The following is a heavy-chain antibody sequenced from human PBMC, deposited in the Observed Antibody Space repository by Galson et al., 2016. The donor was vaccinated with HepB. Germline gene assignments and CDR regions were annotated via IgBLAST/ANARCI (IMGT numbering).Heavy chain of an antibody. CDR1: GFTFDTYG. CDR3: AKVVQEYGSVYYHGMDV. Sequence: SLRLSCAASGFTFDTYGIHWVRRAPGKGLEWVAVIWYDGSDKYYADSVKGRFTVSRDTSKNMVYLQMNSLRVEDTAIYYCAKVVQEYGSVYYHGMDVWGLGTTVTVSS. CDR2: IWYDGSDK. D-gene: IGHD3-10*01. V-gene: IGHV3-33*06. J-gene: IGHJ6*02.